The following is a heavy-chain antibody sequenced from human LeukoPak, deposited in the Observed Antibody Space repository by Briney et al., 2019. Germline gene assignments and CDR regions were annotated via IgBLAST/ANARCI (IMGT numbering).Heavy chain of an antibody. CDR1: GFTFSSYS. Sequence: GGSLRLSCAASGFTFSSYSMNWVRQAPGKGLEWVSSISSSSSYIYYADSVKSRFTISRDNAKNSLYLQMNSLRAEDTAVYYCATRLRYFDWLFHDAFDIWGQGTMVTVSS. D-gene: IGHD3-9*01. J-gene: IGHJ3*02. CDR3: ATRLRYFDWLFHDAFDI. CDR2: ISSSSSYI. V-gene: IGHV3-21*01.